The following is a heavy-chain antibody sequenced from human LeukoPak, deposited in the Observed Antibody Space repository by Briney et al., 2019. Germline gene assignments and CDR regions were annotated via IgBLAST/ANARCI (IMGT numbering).Heavy chain of an antibody. CDR1: GFTFSGSA. CDR2: ISSKGNTYAT. J-gene: IGHJ4*02. CDR3: TSQYNSGSGVIY. V-gene: IGHV3-73*01. Sequence: GGSLRLSCAASGFTFSGSAMHWVRQASGKGLEWVGRISSKGNTYATAYAASVKGRFAISRDDSKNTAFLQMNSLKPEDTAVYYCTSQYNSGSGVIYWGQGTLVTVSS. D-gene: IGHD6-19*01.